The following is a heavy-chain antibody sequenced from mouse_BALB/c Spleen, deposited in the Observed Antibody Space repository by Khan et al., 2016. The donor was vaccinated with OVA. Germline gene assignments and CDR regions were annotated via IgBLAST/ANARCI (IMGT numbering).Heavy chain of an antibody. Sequence: EVELVESGGDLVKTGGTLKLSCAASGFTFSTYGMSWVRQTPDKRLEWVATISSGGHYTYYIDSVKGRFTISRDNAKNILYLQMTSLRSEDTAMYYCARLAYYYNSEGFAYWGQGTLGTVSA. CDR2: ISSGGHYT. V-gene: IGHV5-6*01. D-gene: IGHD1-1*01. CDR3: ARLAYYYNSEGFAY. CDR1: GFTFSTYG. J-gene: IGHJ3*01.